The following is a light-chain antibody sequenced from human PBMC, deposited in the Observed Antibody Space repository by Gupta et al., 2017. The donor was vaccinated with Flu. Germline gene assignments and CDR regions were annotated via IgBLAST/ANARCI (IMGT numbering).Light chain of an antibody. CDR2: DDN. V-gene: IGLV1-51*01. Sequence: KVVTSCSGTSINVGSNYVDWYQQLPGTAPNLLIYDDNKRPSGIPERFSCSRSGTSATLDIVGVQTGDEAAYYCGTWDVSLNAAVFGGGTKVTVL. CDR3: GTWDVSLNAAV. J-gene: IGLJ3*02. CDR1: SINVGSNY.